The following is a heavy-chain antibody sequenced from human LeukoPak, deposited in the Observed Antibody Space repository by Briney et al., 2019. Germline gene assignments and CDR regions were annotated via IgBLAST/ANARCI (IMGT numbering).Heavy chain of an antibody. D-gene: IGHD3-16*02. CDR2: VSFNGRRT. CDR3: AKDAEGVTVYHFDY. V-gene: IGHV3-23*01. CDR1: GGSVSSYY. Sequence: ETLSLTCTVSGGSVSSYYWSWIRQPPGKGLEWIPAVSFNGRRTFYADPVKGRFTISRDNSKNTMSLQMNSLRAEDTAIYYCAKDAEGVTVYHFDYWGQGILVTVSS. J-gene: IGHJ4*02.